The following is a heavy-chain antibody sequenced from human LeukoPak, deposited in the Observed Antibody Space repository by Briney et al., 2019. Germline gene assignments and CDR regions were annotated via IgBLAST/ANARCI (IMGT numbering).Heavy chain of an antibody. D-gene: IGHD3-22*01. V-gene: IGHV3-23*01. Sequence: GGSLRLSCAASGFTFNTYAMSWVRQAPGTGLEWVSTISGSGAFTKYADSVTGRFTISRDDSKNTLYLQLNSLRAEDTATYYCAKTYYYDSSGYSHYLAYDYWGQGTLVTVSS. CDR1: GFTFNTYA. CDR2: ISGSGAFT. J-gene: IGHJ4*02. CDR3: AKTYYYDSSGYSHYLAYDY.